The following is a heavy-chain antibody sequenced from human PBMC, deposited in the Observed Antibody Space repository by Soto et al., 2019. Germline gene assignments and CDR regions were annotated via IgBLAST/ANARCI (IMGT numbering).Heavy chain of an antibody. D-gene: IGHD6-13*01. CDR2: VSSTGST. CDR1: GASITQYY. Sequence: PSETLSLTCTVSGASITQYYWNWIRQSPGKGLEWIVSVSSTGSTVYNPSLTSRVTVSLDTSKNQFSLTLNSVTAADTAVYYCARGRDIASAGNAFDIWGQGTMVTVSS. V-gene: IGHV4-59*01. CDR3: ARGRDIASAGNAFDI. J-gene: IGHJ3*02.